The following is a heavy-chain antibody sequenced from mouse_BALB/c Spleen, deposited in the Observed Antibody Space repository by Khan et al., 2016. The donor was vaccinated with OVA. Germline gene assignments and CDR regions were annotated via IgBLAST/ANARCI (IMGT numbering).Heavy chain of an antibody. CDR1: GFTFTDYA. CDR2: ISTYSGNT. V-gene: IGHV1S137*01. J-gene: IGHJ2*01. D-gene: IGHD2-3*01. Sequence: QVQLQQSGPELVRPGVSVKISCKGSGFTFTDYAIHWVKQSHAKSLEWIGLISTYSGNTNYNQKFKGKATMTVDKSSSTAYMELARLTSEDSAIDYCARPAYDGYYDYWGQGTTLTVSS. CDR3: ARPAYDGYYDY.